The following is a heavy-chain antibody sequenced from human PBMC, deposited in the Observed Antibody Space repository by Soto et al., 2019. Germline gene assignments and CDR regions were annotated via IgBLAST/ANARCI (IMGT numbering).Heavy chain of an antibody. V-gene: IGHV4-59*01. Sequence: TLSLTCTVSGGSISSYYWSWIRQPPGKGLEWIGYIYYSGSTNYNPSLKSRVTISVDTSKNQFSLKLSSVTAADTAVYYCARSDTAMDLDYWGQGTLVTVSS. D-gene: IGHD5-18*01. J-gene: IGHJ4*02. CDR3: ARSDTAMDLDY. CDR1: GGSISSYY. CDR2: IYYSGST.